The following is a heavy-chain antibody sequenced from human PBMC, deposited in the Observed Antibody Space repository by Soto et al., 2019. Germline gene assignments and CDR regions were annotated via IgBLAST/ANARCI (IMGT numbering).Heavy chain of an antibody. V-gene: IGHV3-74*01. CDR2: INTDGSST. Sequence: EVQLVESGGGLVQPGGSLRLSCAASGFTFSSYWMHWVRQAPGKGLVWVSRINTDGSSTRYAESVKGRFTISRHNAKNTLYLQMNSLRAEDTAVYYCARDVAPDCSSTSCSPFNYWGQGTLVTVSS. J-gene: IGHJ4*02. D-gene: IGHD2-2*01. CDR3: ARDVAPDCSSTSCSPFNY. CDR1: GFTFSSYW.